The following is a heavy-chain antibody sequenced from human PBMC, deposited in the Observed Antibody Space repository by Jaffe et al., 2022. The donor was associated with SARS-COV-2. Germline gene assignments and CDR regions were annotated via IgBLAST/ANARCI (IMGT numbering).Heavy chain of an antibody. J-gene: IGHJ4*02. CDR2: IYYSGST. Sequence: QVQLQESGPGLVKPSQTLSLTCTVSGGSISSGDYYWSWIRQPPGKGLEWIGYIYYSGSTYYNPSLKSRVTISVDTSKNQFSLKLSSVTAADTAVYYCRGKATGTRADFDYWGQGTLVTVSS. CDR1: GGSISSGDYY. V-gene: IGHV4-30-4*01. D-gene: IGHD1-1*01. CDR3: RGKATGTRADFDY.